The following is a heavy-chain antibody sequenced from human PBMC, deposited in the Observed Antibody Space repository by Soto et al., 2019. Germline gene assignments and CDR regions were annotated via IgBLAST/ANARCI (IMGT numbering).Heavy chain of an antibody. V-gene: IGHV4-59*01. J-gene: IGHJ5*02. CDR2: IYYSGST. CDR1: GGSISSYY. D-gene: IGHD2-15*01. Sequence: PSETLSLTCTVSGGSISSYYWSWIRQPPGKGLEWIGYIYYSGSTNYNPSLKSRVTISVDTSKNQFSLKLSSVTAADTAVYYCARGRNCSGGSCYVYNWFDPWGQGTLVTVSS. CDR3: ARGRNCSGGSCYVYNWFDP.